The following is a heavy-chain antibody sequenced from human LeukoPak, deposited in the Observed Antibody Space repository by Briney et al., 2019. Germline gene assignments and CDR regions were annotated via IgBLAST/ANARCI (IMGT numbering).Heavy chain of an antibody. CDR2: IYYSGST. J-gene: IGHJ4*02. CDR1: GGSISGYY. D-gene: IGHD6-19*01. Sequence: SETLSLTCTVSGGSISGYYWSWIRQPPGKGLEWIGYIYYSGSTNYNPSLKSRVTISVDTSKNQFSLKLSSVTAADTAVYYCAREAPGLAAFDYWGRGTLVTASS. CDR3: AREAPGLAAFDY. V-gene: IGHV4-59*01.